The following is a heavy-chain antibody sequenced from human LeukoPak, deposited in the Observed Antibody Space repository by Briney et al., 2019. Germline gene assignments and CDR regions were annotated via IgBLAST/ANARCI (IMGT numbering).Heavy chain of an antibody. V-gene: IGHV4-4*07. Sequence: SETLSLTCTVSGGSISSYYWSWIRQPAEKGLEWIGRIYTNGSTNYNPSLKSRVTMPVDTSKNQFSLKLSSVTAADTAVYYCARERLGYSPSTKDWFDPWGQGTLVTVSS. CDR2: IYTNGST. D-gene: IGHD5-12*01. CDR3: ARERLGYSPSTKDWFDP. CDR1: GGSISSYY. J-gene: IGHJ5*02.